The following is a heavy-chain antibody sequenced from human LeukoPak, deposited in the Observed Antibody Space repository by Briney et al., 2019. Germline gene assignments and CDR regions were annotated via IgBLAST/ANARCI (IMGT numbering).Heavy chain of an antibody. CDR3: ARLPVVAAIPNFDY. J-gene: IGHJ4*02. V-gene: IGHV4-39*01. D-gene: IGHD2-15*01. CDR2: IYYSGST. CDR1: GGSISSSSYY. Sequence: SETLSLTCTVSGGSISSSSYYWGWIRQPPGKRLEWIGSIYYSGSTYYNPSLKSRVTISVDTSKNQYSLKLSSVTAADTAVYYCARLPVVAAIPNFDYWGQGTLVTVSS.